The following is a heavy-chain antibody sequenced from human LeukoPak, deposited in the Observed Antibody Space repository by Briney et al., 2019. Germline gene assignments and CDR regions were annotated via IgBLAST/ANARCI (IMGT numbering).Heavy chain of an antibody. V-gene: IGHV4-61*02. D-gene: IGHD3-16*01. J-gene: IGHJ5*02. CDR1: GGSISSGSYY. CDR3: ARDRYDYVWGTLSFDP. Sequence: SQTLSLTCTVSGGSISSGSYYWSWIRQPAGKGLVWLGRIYTSGSTNYNPSLKSRVTISVDTSKNQFSLKLSSVTAADTAVYYCARDRYDYVWGTLSFDPWGQGTLVTVSS. CDR2: IYTSGST.